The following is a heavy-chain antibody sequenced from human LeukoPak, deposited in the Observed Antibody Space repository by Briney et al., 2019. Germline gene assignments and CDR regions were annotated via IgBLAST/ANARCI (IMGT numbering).Heavy chain of an antibody. CDR1: GFTFSSYA. CDR3: ARDRSYDFWSGYSTPDY. V-gene: IGHV3-23*01. Sequence: GGSLRLSCAASGFTFSSYAMRWVRRAPGKGLEWVSAISGSGGSTYYADSVKGRFTISRDNSKNTLYPQMNSLRAEDTAVYYCARDRSYDFWSGYSTPDYWGQGTLVTVSS. D-gene: IGHD3-3*01. CDR2: ISGSGGST. J-gene: IGHJ4*02.